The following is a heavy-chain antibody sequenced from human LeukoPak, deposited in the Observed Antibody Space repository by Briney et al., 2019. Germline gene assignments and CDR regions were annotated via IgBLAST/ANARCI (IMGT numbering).Heavy chain of an antibody. Sequence: ASVKVSCKASGYTFTTYYMHWVRQAPGQGLEWMGWINPNSGGTNYAQKFQGRVTMTRDTSISTAYMELSRLRSDDTAVYYCARELLRYCSGGSCSKNAFDIWGQGTMVTVSS. CDR3: ARELLRYCSGGSCSKNAFDI. CDR1: GYTFTTYY. V-gene: IGHV1-2*02. CDR2: INPNSGGT. J-gene: IGHJ3*02. D-gene: IGHD2-15*01.